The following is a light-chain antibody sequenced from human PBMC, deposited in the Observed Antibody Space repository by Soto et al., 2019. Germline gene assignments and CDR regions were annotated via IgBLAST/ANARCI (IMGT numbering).Light chain of an antibody. J-gene: IGKJ1*01. Sequence: EIVMTQSPATLSVSPGDRATLSCRASQSVSGKLAWYQQKPGQAPRLLIYGASTRATGIPARFSGSGSGTEFTLTIRSLQSEDFAVYYCQQYNDWWTFGLGTKVEIK. V-gene: IGKV3-15*01. CDR2: GAS. CDR1: QSVSGK. CDR3: QQYNDWWT.